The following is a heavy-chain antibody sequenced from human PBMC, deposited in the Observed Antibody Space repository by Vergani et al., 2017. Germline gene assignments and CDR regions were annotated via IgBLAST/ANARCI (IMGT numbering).Heavy chain of an antibody. Sequence: QVQLVQSGAEVKKPGSSVKVSCKASGDTFSSYTISWVRQAPGQGLEWMGRIIPILGIANYAQKFQGRVTITADKSTSTAYMELSSLRSEDTAVYYCARDRYREYSGYDFPLWGQGTLVTVSS. CDR1: GDTFSSYT. D-gene: IGHD5-12*01. CDR2: IIPILGIA. CDR3: ARDRYREYSGYDFPL. J-gene: IGHJ4*02. V-gene: IGHV1-69*08.